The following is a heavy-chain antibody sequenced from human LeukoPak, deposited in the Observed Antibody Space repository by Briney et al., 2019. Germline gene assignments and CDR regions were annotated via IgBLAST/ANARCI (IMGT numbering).Heavy chain of an antibody. V-gene: IGHV4-34*01. D-gene: IGHD6-6*01. CDR2: INHSGST. Sequence: SETLSLTCAVYGGSFSGYYWRWIRQPPGKGLEWVGEINHSGSTNYNPSLKRRVTISVDTSKNQFSLKLSSVPAADTAVYYCARAPPRIAARPISNWFDPWGQGTLVTVSS. CDR1: GGSFSGYY. J-gene: IGHJ5*02. CDR3: ARAPPRIAARPISNWFDP.